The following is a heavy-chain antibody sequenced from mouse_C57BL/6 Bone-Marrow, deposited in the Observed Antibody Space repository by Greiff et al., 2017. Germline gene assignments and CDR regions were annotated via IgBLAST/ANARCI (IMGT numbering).Heavy chain of an antibody. CDR1: GYTFTDYE. J-gene: IGHJ4*01. CDR3: TREGLDYYAMDY. CDR2: IDPETGGT. V-gene: IGHV1-15*01. Sequence: QVQLQQSGAELVRPGASVTLSCKASGYTFTDYEMHWVKQTPVHGLEWIGAIDPETGGTAYNQKFKGKAILTADKSSSTAYMELRSLTSEDSAVYYGTREGLDYYAMDYWGQGTSVTVSS. D-gene: IGHD3-1*01.